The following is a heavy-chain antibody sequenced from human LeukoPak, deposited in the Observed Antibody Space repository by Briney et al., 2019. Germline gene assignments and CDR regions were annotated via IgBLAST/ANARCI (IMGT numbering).Heavy chain of an antibody. V-gene: IGHV3-7*01. CDR1: GFTFNNYW. D-gene: IGHD3-22*01. CDR3: ARSRRTYYDSSGPFDY. CDR2: IKQDGSEK. J-gene: IGHJ4*02. Sequence: AGGSLRLSCAASGFTFNNYWMTWVRQAPGKGLEWVANIKQDGSEKYYVDSLKGRFTISRDSAKNSLYLHMNSLRAEDTAVYYCARSRRTYYDSSGPFDYWGQGTLVTVSS.